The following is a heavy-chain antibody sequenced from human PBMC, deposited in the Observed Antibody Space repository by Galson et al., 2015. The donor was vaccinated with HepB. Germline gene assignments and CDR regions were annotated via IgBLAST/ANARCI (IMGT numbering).Heavy chain of an antibody. D-gene: IGHD6-19*01. V-gene: IGHV1-2*02. CDR1: GYTFTGYY. CDR2: INPNSGGT. Sequence: SVKVSCKASGYTFTGYYMHWVRQAPGQGLEWMGWINPNSGGTNYAQKFQGRVTMTRDTSISTAYMELSRLRSDNTAVYYCARALSAPGIAVAGKGHPFDYWGQGTLVTVSS. CDR3: ARALSAPGIAVAGKGHPFDY. J-gene: IGHJ4*02.